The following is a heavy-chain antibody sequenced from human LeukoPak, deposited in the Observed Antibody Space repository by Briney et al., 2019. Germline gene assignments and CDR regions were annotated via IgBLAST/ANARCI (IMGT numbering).Heavy chain of an antibody. CDR1: GFTVSSYG. CDR3: AKFGQLRYFDWLLSWFDP. CDR2: FSGTDGGT. J-gene: IGHJ5*02. Sequence: GGTLRLSCAASGFTVSSYGMTWVRQAPGKGLEWVSSFSGTDGGTYYADSVKGRFTISRDNSKNTLYLQMNSLRAEDTAVYYCAKFGQLRYFDWLLSWFDPWGQGTLVTVSS. D-gene: IGHD3-9*01. V-gene: IGHV3-23*01.